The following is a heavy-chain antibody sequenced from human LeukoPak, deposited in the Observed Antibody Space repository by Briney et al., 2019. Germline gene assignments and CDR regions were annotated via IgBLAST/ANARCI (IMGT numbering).Heavy chain of an antibody. CDR1: GFTFSSCA. Sequence: PGGSLRLSCAASGFTFSSCAMSWVRQAPGKGLEGVSGISASGGHTFYADSVKGRFSISRDNSKNTLYLQMNSLRVEDTAIYYCAKYSGDYFGDYWGQGNLVTVSS. CDR3: AKYSGDYFGDY. J-gene: IGHJ4*02. D-gene: IGHD1-26*01. V-gene: IGHV3-23*01. CDR2: ISASGGHT.